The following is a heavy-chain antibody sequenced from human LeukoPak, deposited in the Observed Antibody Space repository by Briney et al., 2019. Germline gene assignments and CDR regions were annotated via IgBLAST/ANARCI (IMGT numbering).Heavy chain of an antibody. Sequence: GGSLRLSCAASGFTFSSYAMTWVRQTPGKGLEWVSGISGSGDATYYADSVRGRFTISRDNSKNTVDLQMNSLRAEDTAIYYCAKRDNNDYYTGLHVFDVWGQGTMATV. V-gene: IGHV3-23*01. CDR1: GFTFSSYA. CDR2: ISGSGDAT. CDR3: AKRDNNDYYTGLHVFDV. J-gene: IGHJ3*01. D-gene: IGHD3-3*01.